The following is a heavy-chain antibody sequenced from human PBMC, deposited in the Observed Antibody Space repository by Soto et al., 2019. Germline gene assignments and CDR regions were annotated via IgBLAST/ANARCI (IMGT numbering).Heavy chain of an antibody. CDR3: AKVLSIVVADAFDI. D-gene: IGHD3-22*01. Sequence: PGGSLRLSCAASGFTVSSNYMHWVRQAPGKGLEWVAVITYDGSNKYYADSVKGRFTISRDNSKNTLYLQMHSLRAEDTAVYYCAKVLSIVVADAFDIWGPGTKVTVSS. CDR2: ITYDGSNK. J-gene: IGHJ3*02. CDR1: GFTVSSNY. V-gene: IGHV3-30*18.